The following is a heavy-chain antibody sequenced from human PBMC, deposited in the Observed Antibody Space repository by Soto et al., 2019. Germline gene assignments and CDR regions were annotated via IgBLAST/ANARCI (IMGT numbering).Heavy chain of an antibody. CDR2: IKKAGSEK. Sequence: PGGSLRLTFIASGFTFSSCWMSWVRQAPGTGLEGVCDIKKAGSEKHYVDSVKGRVTISRDNAKSSLYLQMKSMRAEDTAVYYCARALVLATEYFHXWGQGILVPVSX. J-gene: IGHJ4*02. D-gene: IGHD2-21*01. CDR1: GFTFSSCW. V-gene: IGHV3-7*03. CDR3: ARALVLATEYFHX.